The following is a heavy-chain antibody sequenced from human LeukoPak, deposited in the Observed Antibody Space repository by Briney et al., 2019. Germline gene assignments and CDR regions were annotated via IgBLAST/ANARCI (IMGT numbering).Heavy chain of an antibody. CDR2: MYSEGGT. Sequence: PGGSLRLSCAASGINVGSNYMNWVRQAPGRGLEWVSVMYSEGGTNYADSVKGRFTISRDYLKNTLYLQMDSLRVEDTAVYYCAKDLQDGSSYYFDYWGQGTLVTVSS. CDR3: AKDLQDGSSYYFDY. D-gene: IGHD6-25*01. J-gene: IGHJ4*02. V-gene: IGHV3-66*01. CDR1: GINVGSNY.